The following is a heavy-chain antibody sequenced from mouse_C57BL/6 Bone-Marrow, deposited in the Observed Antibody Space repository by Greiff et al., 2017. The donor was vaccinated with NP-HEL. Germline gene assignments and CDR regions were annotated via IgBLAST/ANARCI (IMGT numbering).Heavy chain of an antibody. CDR1: GYTFTSYW. CDR3: AIYYYGSSPYYYAMDY. J-gene: IGHJ4*01. V-gene: IGHV1-64*01. Sequence: QVQLQQPGAELVKPGASVKLSCKASGYTFTSYWMHWVKQRPGQGLEWIGMIHPNSGSNNYNEKFKRKASLTVDKSYSTAYMQLSSLTSEDSAVYYCAIYYYGSSPYYYAMDYWGQGTSVTVSS. CDR2: IHPNSGSN. D-gene: IGHD1-1*01.